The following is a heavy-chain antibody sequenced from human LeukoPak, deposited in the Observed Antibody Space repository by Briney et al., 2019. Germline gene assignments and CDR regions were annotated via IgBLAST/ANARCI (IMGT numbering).Heavy chain of an antibody. CDR2: ITPFNGNT. J-gene: IGHJ3*02. CDR3: ATWDHDAFDI. CDR1: GYTFTYRY. Sequence: SVKVSCKASGYTFTYRYLHWVRQAPGQALEWMGWITPFNGNTNYAQKFQDRVTITTDRSMSTAYMELSSLRSEDTAMYYCATWDHDAFDIWGQGTMVTVSS. D-gene: IGHD1-26*01. V-gene: IGHV1-45*02.